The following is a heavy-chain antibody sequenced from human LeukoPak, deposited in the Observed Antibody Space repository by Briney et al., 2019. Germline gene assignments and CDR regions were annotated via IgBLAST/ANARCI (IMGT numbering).Heavy chain of an antibody. V-gene: IGHV4-61*02. CDR2: IYTTENT. Sequence: SETLSLTCTVSGVSISSGSYYWSWIRQPAGKGLEWIGRIYTTENTDYNPSLRSRVTISVDTSKNQFSLSLSSLTAADTAVYYCARVADYGVHRFDYWGQGILVTVSS. J-gene: IGHJ4*02. CDR3: ARVADYGVHRFDY. D-gene: IGHD4-17*01. CDR1: GVSISSGSYY.